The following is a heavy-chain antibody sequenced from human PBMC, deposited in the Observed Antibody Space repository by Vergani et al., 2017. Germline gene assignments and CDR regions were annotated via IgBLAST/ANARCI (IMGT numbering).Heavy chain of an antibody. Sequence: QVQLVQSGAEVKKPGASVKVSCKASGYTFTGYYMHWVRQAPGQGLEWMGWINPNSGGTNYAQKFQGRVTMTRDTSISTAYMELSRLRSDDTAVYYCARYPNPHYYDSSGYSDYWGQGTLVTVSS. CDR2: INPNSGGT. V-gene: IGHV1-2*02. D-gene: IGHD3-22*01. CDR1: GYTFTGYY. CDR3: ARYPNPHYYDSSGYSDY. J-gene: IGHJ4*02.